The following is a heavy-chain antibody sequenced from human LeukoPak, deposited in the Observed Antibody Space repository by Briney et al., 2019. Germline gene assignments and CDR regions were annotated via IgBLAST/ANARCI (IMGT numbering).Heavy chain of an antibody. CDR2: MREDGREI. Sequence: GGSLRLSCGASGFPYDVRTMSWVRQAPGKGLEWVASMREDGREIHYVDSVKGRFTISRDNPKNSLYLQMNSLRAEDTAVYYCARGGETGGRFENWGQGTLVTVSS. CDR1: GFPYDVRT. CDR3: ARGGETGGRFEN. D-gene: IGHD1-26*01. J-gene: IGHJ4*02. V-gene: IGHV3-7*01.